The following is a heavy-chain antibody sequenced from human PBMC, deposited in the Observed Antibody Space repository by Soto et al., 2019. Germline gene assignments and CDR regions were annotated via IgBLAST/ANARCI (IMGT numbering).Heavy chain of an antibody. CDR2: IYYSGST. V-gene: IGHV4-39*01. D-gene: IGHD6-13*01. Sequence: QLQLQESGPGLVKPSETLSLTCTVSGDSIGSSSYYWVWIRQPPGKGLEWIGSIYYSGSTYYNPSLKRRVTISVDTSENQFSLKLSSVTAADTAVYYCARPESSWYSPFDYWGQGILVTVSS. CDR1: GDSIGSSSYY. CDR3: ARPESSWYSPFDY. J-gene: IGHJ4*02.